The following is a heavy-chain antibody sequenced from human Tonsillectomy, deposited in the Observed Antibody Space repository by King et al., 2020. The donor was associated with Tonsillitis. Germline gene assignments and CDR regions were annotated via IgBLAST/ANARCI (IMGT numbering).Heavy chain of an antibody. CDR3: AKRLGSTFYYYMDV. J-gene: IGHJ6*03. CDR1: GFTFSSYA. V-gene: IGHV3-23*04. Sequence: VQLGESGGGFVQPGGSLRLSCAASGFTFSSYAMSWVRQAPGKGLEWGSAISGSGCSTYYADSVKGRFTISRDNSKNTLYLQMNSLRAEDTAVYYCAKRLGSTFYYYMDVWGKGTTVTGSS. D-gene: IGHD2-2*01. CDR2: ISGSGCST.